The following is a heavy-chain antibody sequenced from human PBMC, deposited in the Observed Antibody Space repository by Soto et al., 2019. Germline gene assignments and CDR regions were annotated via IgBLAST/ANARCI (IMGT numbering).Heavy chain of an antibody. V-gene: IGHV1-3*01. Sequence: QVQLVQSGAEVKKPGASVKVSCKASGYRFTDYAIHWVRQAPGQSLEWMGWINPANGNTKYSQKFQGRVTITRDTVAIIAYTEEGSLRSEETAVYDCASAYAFSRVDVYDIWGQGTMVTSSS. J-gene: IGHJ3*02. CDR1: GYRFTDYA. D-gene: IGHD3-16*01. CDR2: INPANGNT. CDR3: ASAYAFSRVDVYDI.